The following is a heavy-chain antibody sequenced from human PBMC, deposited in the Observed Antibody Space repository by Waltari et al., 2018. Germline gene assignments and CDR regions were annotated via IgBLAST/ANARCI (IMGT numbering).Heavy chain of an antibody. J-gene: IGHJ3*02. CDR1: GGSISSSNR. Sequence: QVQLQESGTGLVKPSGTLSLTCAVSGGSISSSNRWSWVRQTPGKGLEWIGEIYHSGSTNYNPSLKSRVTISVDKSKNQFSLKLSSVTAADTAVYYCARNYYYDSSGYLNAFDIWGQGTMVTVSS. V-gene: IGHV4-4*02. CDR2: IYHSGST. D-gene: IGHD3-22*01. CDR3: ARNYYYDSSGYLNAFDI.